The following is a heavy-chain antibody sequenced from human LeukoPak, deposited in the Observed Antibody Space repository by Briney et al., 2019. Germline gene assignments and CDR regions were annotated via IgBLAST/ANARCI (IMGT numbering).Heavy chain of an antibody. V-gene: IGHV3-23*01. CDR1: GFTFSSYA. Sequence: GGSLRLSCAASGFTFSSYAMSWVRQAPGKGLEWVSAISNNGGYTYYADSVQGRFTISRDNSKSTLCLQMNSLRAEDTAVYYCAKQLGYCSNGSCYFPYWGQGTLVTDSS. CDR3: AKQLGYCSNGSCYFPY. D-gene: IGHD2-15*01. CDR2: ISNNGGYT. J-gene: IGHJ4*02.